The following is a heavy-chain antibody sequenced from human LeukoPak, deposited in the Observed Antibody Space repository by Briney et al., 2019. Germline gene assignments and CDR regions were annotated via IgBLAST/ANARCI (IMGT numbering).Heavy chain of an antibody. Sequence: GGSLRLSCAASGFTFSSYAMSWVRQAPGKGLERVSAISGGGGSTYYADSVKGRFTISRDNSKNTLYLQMNSLRAEDTAVYYCAKAGGGYSYGAYWGQGTLVTVSS. CDR1: GFTFSSYA. D-gene: IGHD5-18*01. V-gene: IGHV3-23*01. CDR3: AKAGGGYSYGAY. CDR2: ISGGGGST. J-gene: IGHJ4*02.